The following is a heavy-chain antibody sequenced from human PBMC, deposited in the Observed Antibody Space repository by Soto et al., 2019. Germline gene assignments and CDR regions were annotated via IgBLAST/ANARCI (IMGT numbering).Heavy chain of an antibody. CDR3: ARDLGIAVAERGFDY. CDR2: IWYDGSNK. V-gene: IGHV3-33*01. J-gene: IGHJ4*02. Sequence: GGSLRLSCAASGFTFSSYGMHWVRQAPGKGLEWVAVIWYDGSNKYYADSVKGRFTISRDNSKNTLYLQMNSLRAEDTAVYYCARDLGIAVAERGFDYWGQGTLVTVSS. CDR1: GFTFSSYG. D-gene: IGHD6-19*01.